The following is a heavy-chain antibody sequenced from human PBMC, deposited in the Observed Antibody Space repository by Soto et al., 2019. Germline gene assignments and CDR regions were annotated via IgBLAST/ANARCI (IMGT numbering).Heavy chain of an antibody. CDR3: AKVRAIYGCSRTSCHRRGFAE. J-gene: IGHJ4*02. CDR2: ISGSGGST. D-gene: IGHD2-2*01. V-gene: IGHV3-23*01. CDR1: GFTFSSYA. Sequence: RLSCSASGFTFSSYAMSWVRQAPGKGLEWVSAISGSGGSTYYADSVKGRFTISRDNSKNTLYLQMNSLRAEDTAVYYCAKVRAIYGCSRTSCHRRGFAEWGQGTMV.